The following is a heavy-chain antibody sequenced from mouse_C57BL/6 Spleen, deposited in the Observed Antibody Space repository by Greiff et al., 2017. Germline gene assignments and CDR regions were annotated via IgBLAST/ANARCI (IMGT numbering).Heavy chain of an antibody. V-gene: IGHV10-3*01. D-gene: IGHD1-1*01. CDR2: IRSKSSNYAT. Sequence: EVLLVESGGGLVQPKGSLTLSCAASGFTFNTYAMHWVRQAPGKGLEWVARIRSKSSNYATYYADSVKDRFTISRDDSQSMLYLQMNNLKTEDPAMYYCVRDEHYDGSSYYAMDYWGQGTSVTVSS. J-gene: IGHJ4*01. CDR1: GFTFNTYA. CDR3: VRDEHYDGSSYYAMDY.